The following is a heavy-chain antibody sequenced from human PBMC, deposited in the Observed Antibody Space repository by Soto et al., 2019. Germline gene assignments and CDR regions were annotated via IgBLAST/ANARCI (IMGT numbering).Heavy chain of an antibody. CDR1: GFTFRTYA. J-gene: IGHJ4*02. D-gene: IGHD1-26*01. CDR3: AVRKTGSFFDY. CDR2: ISGSGDST. V-gene: IGHV3-23*01. Sequence: PGGSLRLSCAASGFTFRTYAMSWGRQAPGKGLEWVSAISGSGDSTYYTDSVKGRFTISRDNSKNTLYLQMNSLRAEDTAVYYCAVRKTGSFFDYWGQGTLVTVSS.